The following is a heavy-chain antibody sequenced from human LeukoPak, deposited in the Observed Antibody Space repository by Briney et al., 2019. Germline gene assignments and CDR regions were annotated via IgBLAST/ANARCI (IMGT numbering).Heavy chain of an antibody. CDR2: INHSGGT. V-gene: IGHV4-34*01. CDR1: GGSFSGYS. J-gene: IGHJ6*02. D-gene: IGHD3-10*01. CDR3: ARAEYYGSGSYLGYYYYGMDV. Sequence: PSETLSLTCAVYGGSFSGYSWNWIRQPPVKGLEWVGEINHSGGTNYNPSLKSRVTISVDTSKKQFSLKLSSVTAADTAVYYCARAEYYGSGSYLGYYYYGMDVWGQGTTVTVSS.